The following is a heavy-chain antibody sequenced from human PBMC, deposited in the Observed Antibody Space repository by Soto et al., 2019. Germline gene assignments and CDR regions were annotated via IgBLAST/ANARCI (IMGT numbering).Heavy chain of an antibody. CDR2: ISAYNGNT. CDR1: GYTFTSYG. CDR3: ARDFPFGELTNDALDI. Sequence: QVQLVQSGAEVKKPGASVKVSCKASGYTFTSYGISWVRQAPGQGLEWMGWISAYNGNTNYAQKLQGRVTMTTDTATSTAYMELRSLRSDDTAVYYCARDFPFGELTNDALDIWGQGTMVTVSS. J-gene: IGHJ3*02. D-gene: IGHD3-10*01. V-gene: IGHV1-18*01.